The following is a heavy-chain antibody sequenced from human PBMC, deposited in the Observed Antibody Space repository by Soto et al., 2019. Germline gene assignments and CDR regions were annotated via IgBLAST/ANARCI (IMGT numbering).Heavy chain of an antibody. CDR2: ISGSGDST. Sequence: PGESLKISCAASGFTFNSYAMSWVRQAPGKGLEWVSTISGSGDSTYYADSVKGRFTISRDNSKNTLYLQMNSLRAEDTAVYYCANSAVTLSYASWGQGTLVTVSS. D-gene: IGHD3-16*01. J-gene: IGHJ5*02. V-gene: IGHV3-23*01. CDR1: GFTFNSYA. CDR3: ANSAVTLSYAS.